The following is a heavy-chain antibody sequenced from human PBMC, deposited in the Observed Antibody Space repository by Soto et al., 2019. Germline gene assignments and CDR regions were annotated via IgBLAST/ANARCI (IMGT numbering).Heavy chain of an antibody. V-gene: IGHV3-23*01. CDR3: AKDRAVMDTAMVFDDY. D-gene: IGHD5-18*01. J-gene: IGHJ4*02. CDR1: GFTFSSYA. CDR2: ISGSGGST. Sequence: PGGSLRLSCAASGFTFSSYAMSWVRQAPGKGLEWVSAISGSGGSTYYADSVKGRFTISRDNSKNTLYLQMNSLRAEDTAVYYCAKDRAVMDTAMVFDDYWGQGTLVTVSS.